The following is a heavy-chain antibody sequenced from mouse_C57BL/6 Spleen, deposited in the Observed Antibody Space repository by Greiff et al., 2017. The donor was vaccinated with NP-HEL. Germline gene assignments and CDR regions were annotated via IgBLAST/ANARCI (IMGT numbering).Heavy chain of an antibody. J-gene: IGHJ3*01. CDR2: IDPSDSYT. CDR3: ARRGRDVGFAY. Sequence: QVQLQQSGAELVKPGASVKLSCKASGYTFTSYWMQWVKQRPGQGLEWIGEIDPSDSYTNYNQKFKGKATLTVDTSSSTAYMQLSSLTSEDSAVYCCARRGRDVGFAYWGQGTLVTVSA. CDR1: GYTFTSYW. V-gene: IGHV1-50*01. D-gene: IGHD3-3*01.